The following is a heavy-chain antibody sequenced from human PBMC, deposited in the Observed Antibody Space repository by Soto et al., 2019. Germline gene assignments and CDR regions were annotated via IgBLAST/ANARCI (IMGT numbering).Heavy chain of an antibody. CDR2: INHSGST. V-gene: IGHV4-34*01. D-gene: IGHD3-22*01. CDR1: GGSFSCYC. J-gene: IGHJ4*02. CDR3: ARTYYYDSSGIDY. Sequence: PSETRSLSCAVYGGSFSCYCWSWSRQPPGKGLEWIGEINHSGSTNYNPSLKSRVTISVDTSKNQFSLKLSSVTAADTAVYYCARTYYYDSSGIDYWGQGTLVTVSS.